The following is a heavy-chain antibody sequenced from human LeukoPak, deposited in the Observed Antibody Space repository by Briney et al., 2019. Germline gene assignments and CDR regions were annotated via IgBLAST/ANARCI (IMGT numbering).Heavy chain of an antibody. D-gene: IGHD6-13*01. Sequence: SETLSLPCTVSGDSNSSYYWSWIRHPPGKGVEWLGYIYYSGSTNYKPSLKSRVTISVDTTKNQFSLRMSTVTAADTAVYYCAREGGDIAAAGTPYYFDDWGQRTPVTVSS. J-gene: IGHJ4*02. CDR1: GDSNSSYY. CDR2: IYYSGST. V-gene: IGHV4-59*01. CDR3: AREGGDIAAAGTPYYFDD.